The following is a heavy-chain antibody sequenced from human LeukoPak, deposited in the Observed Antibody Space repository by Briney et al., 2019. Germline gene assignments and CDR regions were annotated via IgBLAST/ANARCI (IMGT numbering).Heavy chain of an antibody. D-gene: IGHD3-16*02. CDR3: ARGLGSYPEIPLDY. V-gene: IGHV1-18*01. CDR1: GYTFTNYG. CDR2: ISAYNGNT. Sequence: GASVKVSCKASGYTFTNYGLSWVRQAPGQGLEWMGWISAYNGNTNYAQNLQGRVTMTTDTSTTTAYMELRSLRSDDTAVYYCARGLGSYPEIPLDYWGQGTLVTVSS. J-gene: IGHJ4*02.